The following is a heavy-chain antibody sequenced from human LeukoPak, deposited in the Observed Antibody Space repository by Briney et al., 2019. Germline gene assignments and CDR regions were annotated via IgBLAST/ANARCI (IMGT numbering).Heavy chain of an antibody. V-gene: IGHV4-4*07. CDR1: GGSISSYC. Sequence: SETLSLTCTVSGGSISSYCWSWIRQPAGKGLEWIGRIYTSGSTNYNPSLKSRVTMSVDTSKNQFSLKLSSVTAADTAVYYCARALRWLQFGDAFDIWGQGTMVTVSS. CDR3: ARALRWLQFGDAFDI. J-gene: IGHJ3*02. D-gene: IGHD5-24*01. CDR2: IYTSGST.